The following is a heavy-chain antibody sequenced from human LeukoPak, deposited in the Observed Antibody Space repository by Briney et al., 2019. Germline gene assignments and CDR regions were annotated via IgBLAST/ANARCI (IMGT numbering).Heavy chain of an antibody. J-gene: IGHJ4*02. D-gene: IGHD6-13*01. CDR3: ARDRTAAGFDY. CDR1: GFTFSSHW. CDR2: ISSSSSYI. Sequence: GGSLRLSCAASGFTFSSHWMNWVRQAPGKGLEWVSSISSSSSYIYYADSVKGRFTISRDNAKNSLYLQMNSLRAEDTAVYYCARDRTAAGFDYWGQGTLVTVSS. V-gene: IGHV3-21*01.